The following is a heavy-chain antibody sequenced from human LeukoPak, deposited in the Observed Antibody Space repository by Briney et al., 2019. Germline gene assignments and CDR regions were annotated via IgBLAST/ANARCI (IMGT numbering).Heavy chain of an antibody. CDR3: AREGWPLDIVVVSAAKGREYYYYYMDV. CDR1: GGSISSGSCY. Sequence: SQTLSLTCTVSGGSISSGSCYWSWIRQPAGKGLEWIGRIYTSGSTNYNPSLKSRVTISVDTSKNQFSLKLSSVTAADTAVYYCAREGWPLDIVVVSAAKGREYYYYYMDVWGKGTTVTVSS. D-gene: IGHD2-2*01. J-gene: IGHJ6*03. CDR2: IYTSGST. V-gene: IGHV4-61*02.